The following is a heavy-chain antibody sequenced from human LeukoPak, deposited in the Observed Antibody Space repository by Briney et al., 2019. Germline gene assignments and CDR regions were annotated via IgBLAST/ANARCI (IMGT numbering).Heavy chain of an antibody. J-gene: IGHJ6*02. CDR1: GGSFSSYY. V-gene: IGHV4-59*08. CDR2: IYYSGST. CDR3: ARINPWRNYYYGMDV. Sequence: SETLSLTCAVYGGSFSSYYWSWIRQPPGKGLEWIGYIYYSGSTNYNPSLKSRVTISVDTSKNQFSLKLSSVTAADTAVYYCARINPWRNYYYGMDVWGQGTTVTVSS.